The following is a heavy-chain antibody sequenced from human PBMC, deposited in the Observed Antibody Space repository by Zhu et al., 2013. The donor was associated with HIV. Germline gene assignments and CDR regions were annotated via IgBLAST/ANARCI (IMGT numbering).Heavy chain of an antibody. CDR2: ISYDGSNK. D-gene: IGHD3-10*01. CDR1: GFTFSSYA. J-gene: IGHJ4*02. CDR3: ARDLGRGPFDY. Sequence: VQLVESGGGVVQPGRSLRLSCAASGFTFSSYAMHWVRQAPGKGLEWVAVISYDGSNKYYADSVKGRFTISRDNSKNTLYLQMNSLRAEDTAVYYCARDLGRGPFDYWGQGTLVTVSS. V-gene: IGHV3-30-3*01.